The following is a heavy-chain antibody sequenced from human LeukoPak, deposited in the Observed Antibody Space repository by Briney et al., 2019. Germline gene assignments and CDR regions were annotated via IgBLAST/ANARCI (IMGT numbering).Heavy chain of an antibody. CDR2: ISSSGSTI. CDR3: ARQEMYFNYYYMDA. J-gene: IGHJ6*03. V-gene: IGHV3-11*01. D-gene: IGHD5-24*01. Sequence: PGGSLRLSCAASGFTFSDYYMSWIRQAPGKGLEWVSYISSSGSTIYYADSVKGRFTISRDNAKNSLYLQMNSLRAEDTAVYYCARQEMYFNYYYMDAWGKGTTVTVSS. CDR1: GFTFSDYY.